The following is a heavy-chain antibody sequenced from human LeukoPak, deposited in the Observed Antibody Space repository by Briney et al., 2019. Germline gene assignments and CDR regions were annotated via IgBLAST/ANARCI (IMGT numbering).Heavy chain of an antibody. J-gene: IGHJ6*03. CDR1: GGTFSGYA. D-gene: IGHD4/OR15-4a*01. CDR3: ARAPYGVYSGDFYAYYMDV. CDR2: TVPL. Sequence: SVKVSCKASGGTFSGYAVIWVRQAPGQGLEWMGGTVPLKYAQKFQGRVTFTTDESTSTAFVELSSLTSEDTAVYFCARAPYGVYSGDFYAYYMDVWGKGTTVIVSS. V-gene: IGHV1-69*05.